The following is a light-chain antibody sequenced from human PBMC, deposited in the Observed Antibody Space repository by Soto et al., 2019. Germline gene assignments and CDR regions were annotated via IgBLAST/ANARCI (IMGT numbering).Light chain of an antibody. Sequence: SIICKGSSSNIGNNYVSWYQQLPGTAPKLLIYDNNKRPSGIPDRFSGSKSGTSATLGITGLQTGDEADYYCGTWDSSLSAGVFGTGTKVTVL. CDR3: GTWDSSLSAGV. CDR1: SSNIGNNY. CDR2: DNN. V-gene: IGLV1-51*01. J-gene: IGLJ1*01.